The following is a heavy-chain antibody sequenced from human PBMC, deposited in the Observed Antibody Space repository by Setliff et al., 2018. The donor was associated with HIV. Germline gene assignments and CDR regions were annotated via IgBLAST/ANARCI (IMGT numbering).Heavy chain of an antibody. D-gene: IGHD3-3*02. CDR2: IIPSLGTA. Sequence: ASVKVSCKSSGDTFTGYTITWVRQAPGQGLEWMGGIIPSLGTANYAQRFQGRVTFTADASTSTVYMELSSLRSDDTAVYYCARDAWVEFLEWTFYGMDVWGQGTTVTVSS. V-gene: IGHV1-69*13. CDR1: GDTFTGYT. J-gene: IGHJ6*02. CDR3: ARDAWVEFLEWTFYGMDV.